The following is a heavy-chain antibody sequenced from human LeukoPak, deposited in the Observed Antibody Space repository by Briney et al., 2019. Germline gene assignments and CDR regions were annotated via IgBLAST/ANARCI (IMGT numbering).Heavy chain of an antibody. Sequence: GGSLRLSCAASGFTFSSYEMSWLRQAPGKGPEWVAHIKPDGSEKYYVDSVKGRFIISRDDARNSLSLQMNSLRAEDTAVYYCAGSFGDVKNFWGQGTLVTVSS. CDR3: AGSFGDVKNF. V-gene: IGHV3-7*01. CDR2: IKPDGSEK. J-gene: IGHJ4*01. D-gene: IGHD3-10*01. CDR1: GFTFSSYE.